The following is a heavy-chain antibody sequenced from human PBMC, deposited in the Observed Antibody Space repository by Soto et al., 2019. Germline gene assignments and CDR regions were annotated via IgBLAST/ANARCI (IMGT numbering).Heavy chain of an antibody. CDR1: GFTFSSYA. CDR3: ARDHPNYGDYGGGMDV. Sequence: QVQLVESGGGVVQPGRSLRLSCAASGFTFSSYAMHWVRQAPGKGLEWVAVISYDGSNKYYADSVKGRFTISRDNSKNTLYLQMNSLRAEDTAVYYCARDHPNYGDYGGGMDVWGQGTTATVSS. J-gene: IGHJ6*02. V-gene: IGHV3-30-3*01. CDR2: ISYDGSNK. D-gene: IGHD4-17*01.